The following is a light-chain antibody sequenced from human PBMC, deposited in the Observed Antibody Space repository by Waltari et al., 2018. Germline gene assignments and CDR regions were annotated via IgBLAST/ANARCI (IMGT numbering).Light chain of an antibody. CDR1: QSISTY. Sequence: DIQMTQSPSSLSASVGDRVAITCRASQSISTYLHWYQQRPGKAPKLLIYAASSLQSGVPSRFSGSGSGTDFTLTITSLQPEDFATYFCQQSSSTPGTFGQGTKVEIK. CDR2: AAS. CDR3: QQSSSTPGT. V-gene: IGKV1-39*01. J-gene: IGKJ1*01.